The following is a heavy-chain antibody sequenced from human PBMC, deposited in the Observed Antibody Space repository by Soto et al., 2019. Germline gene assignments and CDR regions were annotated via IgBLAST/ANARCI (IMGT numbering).Heavy chain of an antibody. CDR3: AKGNNGYALFFDY. CDR1: GFTFSSYF. J-gene: IGHJ4*02. CDR2: ISGTGGDT. V-gene: IGHV3-23*01. D-gene: IGHD5-12*01. Sequence: EMQLLESGGGLVQPGGSLRLSCAAPGFTFSSYFMNWVRQAPGKGLEWVSTISGTGGDTYYADSVKGRFTVSRDNSKNTLFMHMDSLRAEDTAVYYCAKGNNGYALFFDYWGQGTLVTVSS.